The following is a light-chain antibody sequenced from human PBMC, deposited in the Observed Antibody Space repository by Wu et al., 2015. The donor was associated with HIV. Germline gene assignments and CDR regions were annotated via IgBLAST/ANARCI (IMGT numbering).Light chain of an antibody. CDR2: GAS. CDR3: QQYGSSPIT. V-gene: IGKV3-20*01. CDR1: QSISNY. J-gene: IGKJ5*01. Sequence: EIVLTQSPATLSLSPGERATLSCRASQSISNYLHWYQQKPGQAPRLLLFGASSRATGIPDRFSGGGSGTDFTLTISRLEPEDFAVYYCQQYGSSPITFGQGTRLEIK.